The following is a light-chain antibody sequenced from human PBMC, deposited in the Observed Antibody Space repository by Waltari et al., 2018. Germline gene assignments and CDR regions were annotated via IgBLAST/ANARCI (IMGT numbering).Light chain of an antibody. CDR1: QTVLYSSNNKNY. CDR3: QQYYITPPT. V-gene: IGKV4-1*01. CDR2: WAC. Sequence: DIVMTQSPDSLAVSLGERATINCKSSQTVLYSSNNKNYLAWYQQKPGQPPKLISYWACTRESGVPDRFSGSGSATDFTLTISSLQAEDVAVYYCQQYYITPPTFGQGTKVEIK. J-gene: IGKJ1*01.